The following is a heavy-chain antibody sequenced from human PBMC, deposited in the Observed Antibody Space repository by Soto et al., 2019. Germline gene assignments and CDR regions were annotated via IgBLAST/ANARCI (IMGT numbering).Heavy chain of an antibody. V-gene: IGHV4-30-4*01. D-gene: IGHD1-26*01. CDR1: GGSISSGDYY. CDR2: IYYSGST. J-gene: IGHJ4*02. CDR3: ARVTASDYVDY. Sequence: PSETLSLTCTVSGGSISSGDYYWSWIRQPPGKGLEWIGYIYYSGSTYYNPSLKSRVTISVDTSKNQFSLKLSSVTAADTAVYYCARVTASDYVDYWDQGTLVTVSS.